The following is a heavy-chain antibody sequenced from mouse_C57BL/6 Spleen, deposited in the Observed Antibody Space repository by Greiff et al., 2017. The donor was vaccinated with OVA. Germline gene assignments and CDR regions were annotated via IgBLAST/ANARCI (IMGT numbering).Heavy chain of an antibody. Sequence: EVMLVESGEGLVRPGGSLKLSCAASGFTFSSYAMSWVRQTPETRLEWVAYISSGGDYIYYADTVKGRFTISRDNARNTLYLQMSSLKSEDTAMYYCTREGGAYGNYGRLLDYWGQGTTLTVSS. J-gene: IGHJ2*01. V-gene: IGHV5-9-1*02. CDR2: ISSGGDYI. CDR3: TREGGAYGNYGRLLDY. CDR1: GFTFSSYA. D-gene: IGHD2-1*01.